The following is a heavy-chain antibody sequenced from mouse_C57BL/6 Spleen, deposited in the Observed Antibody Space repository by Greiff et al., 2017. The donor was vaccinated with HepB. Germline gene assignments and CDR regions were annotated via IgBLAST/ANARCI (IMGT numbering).Heavy chain of an antibody. CDR1: GFTFSDYG. D-gene: IGHD1-1*01. J-gene: IGHJ3*01. V-gene: IGHV5-17*01. Sequence: VQLKESGGGLVKPGGSLKLSCAASGFTFSDYGMHWVRQAPEKGLEWVAYISSGSSTIYYADTVKGRFTISRDNAKNTLFLQMTSLSSEDTAMYYCARDSFYYGPFAYWGQGTLVTVSA. CDR3: ARDSFYYGPFAY. CDR2: ISSGSSTI.